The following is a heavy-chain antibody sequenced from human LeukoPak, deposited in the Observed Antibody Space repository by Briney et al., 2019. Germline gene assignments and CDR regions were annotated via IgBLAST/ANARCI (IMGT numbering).Heavy chain of an antibody. CDR2: ISAYNGNT. V-gene: IGHV1-18*01. D-gene: IGHD3-3*01. J-gene: IGHJ4*02. Sequence: GASVKVSCKASGYTFTSYGISWVRQAPGQGLEWMGWISAYNGNTNYAQKLQGRVTMTTDTSTSTAYMELRSLSSDDTAVHYFARDYDFWSGVVYWGQATLVTDCS. CDR1: GYTFTSYG. CDR3: ARDYDFWSGVVY.